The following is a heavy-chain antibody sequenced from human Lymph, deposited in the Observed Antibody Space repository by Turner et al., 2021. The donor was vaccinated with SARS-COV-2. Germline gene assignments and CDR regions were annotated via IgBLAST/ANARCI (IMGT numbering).Heavy chain of an antibody. V-gene: IGHV3-9*01. J-gene: IGHJ4*02. CDR3: AKDLAGTYYSSFDY. Sequence: EVQLVESGGGLVQPGRSLRLSCAASGFTFDDYAMHWVRQAPGKGLEWVSGINWRGGSIAYADSVKGRFTISRDNPKNSLYLQMNSLRADDTAFYYCAKDLAGTYYSSFDYWGQGTLVTVSS. CDR1: GFTFDDYA. CDR2: INWRGGSI. D-gene: IGHD1-26*01.